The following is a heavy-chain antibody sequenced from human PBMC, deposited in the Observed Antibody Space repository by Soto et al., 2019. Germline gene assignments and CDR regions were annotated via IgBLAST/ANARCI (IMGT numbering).Heavy chain of an antibody. CDR3: ARATLRINSGWYGGVYYFDY. CDR1: GGSFSGYY. V-gene: IGHV4-34*01. CDR2: INHSGST. J-gene: IGHJ4*02. Sequence: SETLSLTCAVYGGSFSGYYWSWIRQPPGKGLEWIGEINHSGSTNYNPSLKSRVTISVDTSKNRFSLKLSSVTAADTAVYYFARATLRINSGWYGGVYYFDYWGQGTLVTVSS. D-gene: IGHD6-19*01.